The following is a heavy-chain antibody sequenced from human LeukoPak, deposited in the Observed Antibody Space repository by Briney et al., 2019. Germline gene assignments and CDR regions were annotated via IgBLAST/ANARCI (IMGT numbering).Heavy chain of an antibody. J-gene: IGHJ4*02. CDR1: GYTFTSYD. CDR3: ARDGDYGGNWDY. CDR2: INAYNGNT. Sequence: ASVKVSCKASGYTFTSYDISWVRQAPGQGLEWMGWINAYNGNTNYAQKFQGRVTMTTDTSTSTGYMELRSLRSDDTAVYYCARDGDYGGNWDYWGQGTLVTVSP. D-gene: IGHD4-23*01. V-gene: IGHV1-18*01.